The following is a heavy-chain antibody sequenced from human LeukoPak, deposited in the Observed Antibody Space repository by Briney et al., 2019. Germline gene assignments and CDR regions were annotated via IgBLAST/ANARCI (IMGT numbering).Heavy chain of an antibody. J-gene: IGHJ4*02. D-gene: IGHD4-17*01. CDR1: GFTFSSYG. V-gene: IGHV3-30*03. CDR3: ARGAYGDYMFDY. CDR2: ISYDGSNK. Sequence: PGRSLRLSCAASGFTFSSYGMHWVRQAPGKGLEWVAVISYDGSNKYYADSVKGRFTISRDNSKNTLYLQMNSLRAEDTAVYYCARGAYGDYMFDYWGQGTLVTVSS.